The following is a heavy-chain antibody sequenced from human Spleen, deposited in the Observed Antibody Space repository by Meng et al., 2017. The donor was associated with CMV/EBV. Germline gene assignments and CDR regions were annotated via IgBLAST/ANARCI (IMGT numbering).Heavy chain of an antibody. CDR2: ISYDGSNK. J-gene: IGHJ6*02. CDR1: GFTFSSYA. D-gene: IGHD6-6*01. CDR3: ARPYSSSSRVWYGMDV. Sequence: GESLKISCAASGFTFSSYAMHWVRQAPGKGLEWVAVISYDGSNKYYADSVKGRFTISRDNAKNSLYLQMNSLRAEDTAVYYCARPYSSSSRVWYGMDVWGQGTTVTVSS. V-gene: IGHV3-30-3*01.